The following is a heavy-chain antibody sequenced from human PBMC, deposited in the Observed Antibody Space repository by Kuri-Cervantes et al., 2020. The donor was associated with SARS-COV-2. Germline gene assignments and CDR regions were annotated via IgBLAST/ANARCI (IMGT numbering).Heavy chain of an antibody. CDR3: AKGELLWFGEQQSGGMDV. D-gene: IGHD3-10*01. V-gene: IGHV3-23*01. J-gene: IGHJ6*02. Sequence: GGSLRLSCAASGFTFSSYAMSWVRQAPGKGLEWVSVISGSGGSTYYADSVKGRFTISRDNSKNTLYLQMNSLRAEDTAVYYCAKGELLWFGEQQSGGMDVWGQGTTVTVSS. CDR1: GFTFSSYA. CDR2: ISGSGGST.